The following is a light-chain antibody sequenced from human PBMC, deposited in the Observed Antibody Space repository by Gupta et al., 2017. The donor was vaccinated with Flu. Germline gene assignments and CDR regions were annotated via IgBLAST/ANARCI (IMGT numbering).Light chain of an antibody. CDR2: SAS. CDR3: QQYGSSPAR. J-gene: IGKJ1*01. Sequence: EIVLTQSPGTLSLSPGDRASLSCRATETINTYVAWYQQRPGRAPRLLIHSASSMDTGVPDRFSGSGSGTDCTLSMSSLEPEDFAVYFCQQYGSSPARLGQGTKVELK. V-gene: IGKV3-20*01. CDR1: ETINTY.